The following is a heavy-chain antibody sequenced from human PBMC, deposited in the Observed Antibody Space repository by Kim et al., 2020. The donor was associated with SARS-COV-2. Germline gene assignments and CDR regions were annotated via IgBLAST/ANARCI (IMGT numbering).Heavy chain of an antibody. D-gene: IGHD5-18*01. J-gene: IGHJ5*02. Sequence: ASVKVSCKTSGYSFTDYYIHWVRQAPGQGLQWMGWINPNSGDTNYAQNFQGRVTMTRDTSISTAYMELNSLRSDYTAVYYCARDTLMVTKWFDPWGQGTLVTVSS. V-gene: IGHV1-2*02. CDR2: INPNSGDT. CDR3: ARDTLMVTKWFDP. CDR1: GYSFTDYY.